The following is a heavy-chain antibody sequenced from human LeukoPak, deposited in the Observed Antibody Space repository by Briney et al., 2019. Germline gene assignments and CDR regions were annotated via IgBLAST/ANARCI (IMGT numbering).Heavy chain of an antibody. V-gene: IGHV1-69*13. CDR2: IIPIFGTA. CDR1: GYTFTSYA. CDR3: ASTMTASDY. J-gene: IGHJ4*02. Sequence: SVKVSCKASGYTFTSYAMHWVRQAPGQGLEWMGGIIPIFGTANYAQKFQGRVTITADESTSTAYMELSSLRSEDTAVYYCASTMTASDYWGQGTLVTVSS. D-gene: IGHD2-21*02.